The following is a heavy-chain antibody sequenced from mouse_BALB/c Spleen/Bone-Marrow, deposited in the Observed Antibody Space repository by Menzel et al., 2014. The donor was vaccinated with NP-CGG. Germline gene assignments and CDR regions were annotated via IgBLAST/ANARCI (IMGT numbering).Heavy chain of an antibody. Sequence: EVKLVESGAELVKPGASVKLPCTASGFNIKDTYMHWVKQRPEQGLEWIGRIDPANGNTKYDPKFQGKATITTDTSSNTAYLQLRSLTSEDTAVYYCARYDYRYSWFAYWGQGTLVTVSA. CDR3: ARYDYRYSWFAY. CDR2: IDPANGNT. D-gene: IGHD2-14*01. J-gene: IGHJ3*01. CDR1: GFNIKDTY. V-gene: IGHV14-3*02.